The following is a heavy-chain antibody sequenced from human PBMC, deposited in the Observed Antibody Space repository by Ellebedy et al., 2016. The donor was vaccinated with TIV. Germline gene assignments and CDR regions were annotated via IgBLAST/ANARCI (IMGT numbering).Heavy chain of an antibody. V-gene: IGHV4-4*02. J-gene: IGHJ4*02. CDR1: DDSISTGHW. CDR2: ISHSGGS. Sequence: MPSETLSLTCAITDDSISTGHWWSWVRQSPGKGLEWIGEISHSGGSYYNPSLKSRLTISVDTAKNQFSLQLSSVTAADTAVYYCARQFPDYGGNSPFDYWGQGTLVTVSS. D-gene: IGHD4-23*01. CDR3: ARQFPDYGGNSPFDY.